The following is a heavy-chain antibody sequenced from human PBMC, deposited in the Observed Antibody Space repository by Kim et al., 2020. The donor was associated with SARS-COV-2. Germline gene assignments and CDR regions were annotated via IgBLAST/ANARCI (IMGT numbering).Heavy chain of an antibody. CDR3: ARDNRVDHYYYYYGMDV. CDR1: GFTFSSYW. D-gene: IGHD3-3*01. J-gene: IGHJ6*02. CDR2: IKQDGSER. V-gene: IGHV3-7*03. Sequence: GGSLRLSCAASGFTFSSYWMSWVRQAPGKGLEWVANIKQDGSERYYVDSVKGRFTISRDNAKNSLYLQMNSLRAEDTAVYYCARDNRVDHYYYYYGMDVWGQGTTVTVSS.